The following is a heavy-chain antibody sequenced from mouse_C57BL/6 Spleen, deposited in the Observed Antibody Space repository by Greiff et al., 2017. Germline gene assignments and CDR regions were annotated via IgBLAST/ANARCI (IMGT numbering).Heavy chain of an antibody. CDR1: GYTFTSYW. V-gene: IGHV1-69*01. D-gene: IGHD4-1*01. CDR2: IDPSDSYT. Sequence: QVQLQQPGAELVMPGASVKLSCKASGYTFTSYWMHWVKQRPGQGLEWIGEIDPSDSYTNYNQKFKGKSTLTVDKSSSTAYMQLSSLTSEDSAVYYCARKDWALDYWGQGTTLTVSS. CDR3: ARKDWALDY. J-gene: IGHJ2*01.